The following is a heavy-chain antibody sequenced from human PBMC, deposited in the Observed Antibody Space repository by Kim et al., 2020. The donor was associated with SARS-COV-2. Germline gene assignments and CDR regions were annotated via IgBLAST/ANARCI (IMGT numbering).Heavy chain of an antibody. CDR3: ARVTTYYDFWSGYYLGGGFDY. J-gene: IGHJ4*02. CDR2: IYYSGST. D-gene: IGHD3-3*01. V-gene: IGHV4-59*01. Sequence: SETLSLTCTVSGGSISSYYWSWIRQPPGKGLEWIGYIYYSGSTNYNPSLKSRVTISVDTSKNQFSLKLSSVTAADTAVYYCARVTTYYDFWSGYYLGGGFDYWGQGTLVTVSS. CDR1: GGSISSYY.